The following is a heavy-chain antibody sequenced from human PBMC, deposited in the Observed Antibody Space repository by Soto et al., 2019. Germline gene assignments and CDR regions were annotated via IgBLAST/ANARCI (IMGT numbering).Heavy chain of an antibody. CDR3: ARREIQGHIDY. J-gene: IGHJ4*02. CDR1: GYSISSSNW. D-gene: IGHD1-26*01. V-gene: IGHV4-28*01. CDR2: IYYSGTT. Sequence: QVQLQESGPGLVKPSDTLSLTCAVSGYSISSSNWWGWIRQPPGKGLEWIGYIYYSGTTYYNPSLKSRVIMSVATSKNQCSLKLTSVTAVDTAVYYCARREIQGHIDYWGQGTLVTVSS.